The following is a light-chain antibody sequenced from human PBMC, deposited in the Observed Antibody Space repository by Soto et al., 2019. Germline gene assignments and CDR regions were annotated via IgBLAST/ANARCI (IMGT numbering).Light chain of an antibody. CDR3: QQYGDTPPFT. CDR2: GAS. Sequence: EIVLTQSPGTLSLSPGETATLSCRASQSVSSTYLAWYQQKPGQAPRLLIHGASSRATGTPDRFSGSGSGTDFTLTISGLEPEDFAVYYCQQYGDTPPFTFGQGTRVEI. J-gene: IGKJ2*01. V-gene: IGKV3-20*01. CDR1: QSVSSTY.